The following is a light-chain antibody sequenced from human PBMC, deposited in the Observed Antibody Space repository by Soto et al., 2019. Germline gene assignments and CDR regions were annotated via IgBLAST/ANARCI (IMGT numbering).Light chain of an antibody. CDR2: DAS. V-gene: IGKV3-15*01. Sequence: EIVMTQSPATLSVSPGERATLSCRASQSVNSNLAGYRQKPGQAPRLLISDASTRATGVPARFSGSGSGTEFTLTISSLQSDDSGIYYCQQYNFWPPLTFGGGTKVEIK. CDR3: QQYNFWPPLT. J-gene: IGKJ4*01. CDR1: QSVNSN.